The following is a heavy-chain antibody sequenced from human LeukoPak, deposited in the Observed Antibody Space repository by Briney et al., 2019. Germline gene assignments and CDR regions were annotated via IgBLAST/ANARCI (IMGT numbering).Heavy chain of an antibody. D-gene: IGHD4/OR15-4a*01. CDR3: AKGLDYGLDY. J-gene: IGHJ4*02. CDR1: GFTFSSFG. CDR2: IRYDGSNK. Sequence: GGSLSLSGAPPGFTFSSFGMHWAAQAPGKGLAGVAFIRYDGSNKYYADSVKGRFTFSRDNSKNTLFLQMNSLRPEDTAVYYCAKGLDYGLDYWGQGTLVTVSS. V-gene: IGHV3-30*02.